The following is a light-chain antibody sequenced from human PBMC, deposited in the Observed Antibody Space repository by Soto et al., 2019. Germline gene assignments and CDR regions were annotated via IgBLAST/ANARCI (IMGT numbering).Light chain of an antibody. V-gene: IGLV4-60*02. J-gene: IGLJ3*02. CDR2: LEGSGSY. CDR1: SGHSSYI. Sequence: QSVVTQSSSASASLGSSVKLTCTLSSGHSSYIIAWHQQQPGKAPRYLMKLEGSGSYNKGSGVPDRFSGSSSGADRYLTISNLQFEYEADYYCETWDSNTHTVFGGGTKLTVL. CDR3: ETWDSNTHTV.